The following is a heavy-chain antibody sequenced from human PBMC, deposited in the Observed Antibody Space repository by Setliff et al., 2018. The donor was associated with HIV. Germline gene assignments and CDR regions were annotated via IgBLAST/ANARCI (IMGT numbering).Heavy chain of an antibody. V-gene: IGHV3-74*01. CDR3: ARAEFYYDLPHYYYFMDV. Sequence: GGSLRLPCAASGFTFSDYWMHWVRQAPGKGLVWVSRINTDGSTTSYADSVKGRFTISRDNAKNTLYLQMNSLRAEDTAVYYCARAEFYYDLPHYYYFMDVWGKGTTVTSP. CDR2: INTDGSTT. J-gene: IGHJ6*03. CDR1: GFTFSDYW. D-gene: IGHD3-22*01.